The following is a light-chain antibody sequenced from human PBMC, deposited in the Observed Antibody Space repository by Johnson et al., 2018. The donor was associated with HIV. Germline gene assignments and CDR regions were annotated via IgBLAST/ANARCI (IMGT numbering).Light chain of an antibody. V-gene: IGLV1-51*01. Sequence: QSVLTQPPSVSAAPGQKVIISCSGSSSNIGNNYVSWYQQLPGTVPKLLIYDNNKRPSGIPDRFSGSKSGTSATLGITGLQTGDEADYYCGTWDTSLSDYYVFGTGTKVTVL. CDR1: SSNIGNNY. CDR3: GTWDTSLSDYYV. CDR2: DNN. J-gene: IGLJ1*01.